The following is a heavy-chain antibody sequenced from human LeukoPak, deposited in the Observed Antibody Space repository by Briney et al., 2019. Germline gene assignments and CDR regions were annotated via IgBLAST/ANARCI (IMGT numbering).Heavy chain of an antibody. Sequence: SETLSLTCTVSGGSISGYYWSWIRQPPGKGLEWIGFIYYSGSTNYNPALKSRLTISLDTSKNQFSLQLNSVTAADTAVYYCARINYFDSGGSFYVDYWGQGTLVTVSS. J-gene: IGHJ4*02. V-gene: IGHV4-59*01. D-gene: IGHD2-15*01. CDR3: ARINYFDSGGSFYVDY. CDR2: IYYSGST. CDR1: GGSISGYY.